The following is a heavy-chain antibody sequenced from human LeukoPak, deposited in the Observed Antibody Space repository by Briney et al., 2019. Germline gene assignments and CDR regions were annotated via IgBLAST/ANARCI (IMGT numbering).Heavy chain of an antibody. V-gene: IGHV4-38-2*02. CDR1: GYSISSGYY. Sequence: SETLSLTCTVSGYSISSGYYWGWIRQPPGKGLEWIGSIYHSGSTYYNPSLKSRVTISVDTSKNQFSLKLSSVTAADTAVYYCARGLAPAAGSLFYYYYGMDVWGQGTTVTVSS. D-gene: IGHD6-13*01. CDR3: ARGLAPAAGSLFYYYYGMDV. J-gene: IGHJ6*02. CDR2: IYHSGST.